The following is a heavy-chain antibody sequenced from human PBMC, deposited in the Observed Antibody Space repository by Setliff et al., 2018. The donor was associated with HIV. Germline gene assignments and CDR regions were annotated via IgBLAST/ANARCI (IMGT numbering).Heavy chain of an antibody. Sequence: SVKVSCKASGGTFSSYAISWVRQAPGQGLEWMGGNIPVIGTANYAQKFQGRVTITADESTSTAYMELNSLTSEDTAVYCCARVSPLREEVAGTYYYYYYMDVWGKGTTVTAP. V-gene: IGHV1-69*13. D-gene: IGHD6-19*01. CDR2: NIPVIGTA. J-gene: IGHJ6*03. CDR1: GGTFSSYA. CDR3: ARVSPLREEVAGTYYYYYYMDV.